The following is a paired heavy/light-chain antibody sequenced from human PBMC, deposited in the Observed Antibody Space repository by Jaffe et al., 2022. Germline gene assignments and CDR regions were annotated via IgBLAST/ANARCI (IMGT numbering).Heavy chain of an antibody. D-gene: IGHD3-3*01. V-gene: IGHV1-46*02. CDR1: GYSFDVYY. Sequence: QVQLVQSGAEVRKPGASVRLSCKASGYSFDVYYMNWVRQAPGQGPEWMGVINPGGGSTNYAQKFQDRVTMTGDTSTNTVYMDLTRLRSDDTAVYYCARGWPILHPRHDFWSGYYGGDYFDSWGQGTQVIVSS. J-gene: IGHJ4*02. CDR2: INPGGGST. CDR3: ARGWPILHPRHDFWSGYYGGDYFDS.
Light chain of an antibody. CDR1: QSIPTY. J-gene: IGKJ4*01. CDR3: QHRSTRPPGLT. Sequence: EIVLTQSPGTLSLSPGERATLACRASQSIPTYLAWYQQKPGQAPRLLIYDTSIRATGIPDRFSGSGSGTDFTLTISSLEPEDFAVYYCQHRSTRPPGLTFGGGTKVEIK. CDR2: DTS. V-gene: IGKV3-11*01.